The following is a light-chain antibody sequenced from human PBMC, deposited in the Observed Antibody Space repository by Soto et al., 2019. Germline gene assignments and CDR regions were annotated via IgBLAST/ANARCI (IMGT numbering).Light chain of an antibody. CDR2: EVN. Sequence: QSALTQPPSMSGSPGQSVIISCTGTSSDVGTYNRVSWYQQPPGTAPKLMIFEVNNRPAGVPDRFSGSKSGNTASLTISGLQAEDEAVYYCSSYTSSSTYVFGTGTKLTVL. V-gene: IGLV2-18*02. CDR1: SSDVGTYNR. J-gene: IGLJ1*01. CDR3: SSYTSSSTYV.